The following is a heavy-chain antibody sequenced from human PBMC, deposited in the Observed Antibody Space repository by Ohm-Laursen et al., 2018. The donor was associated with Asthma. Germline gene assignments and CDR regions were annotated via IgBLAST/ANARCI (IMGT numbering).Heavy chain of an antibody. CDR2: ISYDGSNK. V-gene: IGHV3-30*03. D-gene: IGHD5-18*01. Sequence: SLRLSCAASGFTFSSYSMNWVRQAPGKGLEWVAVISYDGSNKYYADSVKGRFTISRDNSKNTLYLQMNSLRAEDTAVYYCARGRIQLWLPYYYYGMDVWGQGTTVTVSS. CDR3: ARGRIQLWLPYYYYGMDV. J-gene: IGHJ6*02. CDR1: GFTFSSYS.